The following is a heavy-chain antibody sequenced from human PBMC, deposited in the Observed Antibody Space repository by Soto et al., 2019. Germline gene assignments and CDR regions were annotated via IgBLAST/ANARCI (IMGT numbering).Heavy chain of an antibody. CDR2: IGGSGSST. CDR1: GMSFSNYG. J-gene: IGHJ4*02. CDR3: AKLNSSSDY. V-gene: IGHV3-23*01. D-gene: IGHD6-6*01. Sequence: EVPLLESGGTLVQPGGSLRLSCAASGMSFSNYGMIWVRQAPGKGLEWVSAIGGSGSSTYYADSVKGRFTISRDNSKNTLYLQMNSLRAEDTAVYYCAKLNSSSDYWGQGTLVTVSS.